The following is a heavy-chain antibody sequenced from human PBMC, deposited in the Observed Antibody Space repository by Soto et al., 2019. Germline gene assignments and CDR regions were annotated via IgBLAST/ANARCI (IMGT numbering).Heavy chain of an antibody. J-gene: IGHJ6*02. V-gene: IGHV1-46*01. D-gene: IGHD3-3*01. CDR3: AREGEGILRFLEWSRPAHGMDV. Sequence: GASVKVSCKASGYTFTSYYMHWVRQAPGQGLEWMGIINPSGGSTSYAQKFQGRVTMTRDTSTSTVYMELSSLRSEDTAVYYCAREGEGILRFLEWSRPAHGMDVWGQGTKGTVSS. CDR2: INPSGGST. CDR1: GYTFTSYY.